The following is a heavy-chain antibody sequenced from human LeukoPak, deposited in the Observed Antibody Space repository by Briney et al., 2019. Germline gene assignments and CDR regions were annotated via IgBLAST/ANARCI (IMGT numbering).Heavy chain of an antibody. J-gene: IGHJ3*02. V-gene: IGHV4-31*03. CDR2: IYYSGST. Sequence: SETLSLTCTVSGGSISRGGYYWSWIRQHPGKGLEWIGYIYYSGSTYYDPSLKSRVTISVDTSKNQFSLKLSSVTAADTAVYYCATVLRYFDWHVDGAFDIWGQGTMVTVSS. CDR3: ATVLRYFDWHVDGAFDI. CDR1: GGSISRGGYY. D-gene: IGHD3-9*01.